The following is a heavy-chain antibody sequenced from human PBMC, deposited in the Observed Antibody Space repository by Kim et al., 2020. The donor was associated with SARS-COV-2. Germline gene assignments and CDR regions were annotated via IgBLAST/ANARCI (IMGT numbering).Heavy chain of an antibody. Sequence: GGSLRLSCAASGFTFRIYSMNWVRQAPGKGLEWVSSVSKTSDYIYYADSVKGRFTISRDNAKNSLYLQINSLRAEDTAVYYCVRDGGGIVGAMYYFDYWGQGTLVTVSS. J-gene: IGHJ4*02. CDR1: GFTFRIYS. CDR2: VSKTSDYI. D-gene: IGHD1-26*01. V-gene: IGHV3-21*01. CDR3: VRDGGGIVGAMYYFDY.